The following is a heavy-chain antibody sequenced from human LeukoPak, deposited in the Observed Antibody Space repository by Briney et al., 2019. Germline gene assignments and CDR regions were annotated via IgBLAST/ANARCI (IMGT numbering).Heavy chain of an antibody. J-gene: IGHJ3*02. CDR2: TYYRSKWYN. CDR3: ARVIRAEENPTFDI. Sequence: SQTLSLTCAISGDSVSGNTAAWNWIRQSPSRGLEWLGRTYYRSKWYNDYAVSVKSRVTINPDTSKNQFSLKLSSVTAADTAVFYCARVIRAEENPTFDIWGQGTMVTVSS. CDR1: GDSVSGNTAA. V-gene: IGHV6-1*01.